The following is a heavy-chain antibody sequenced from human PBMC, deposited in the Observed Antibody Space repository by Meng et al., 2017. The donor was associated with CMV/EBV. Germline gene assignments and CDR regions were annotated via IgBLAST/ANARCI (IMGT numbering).Heavy chain of an antibody. D-gene: IGHD1-7*01. CDR3: ARGSGAGTTWSYFDY. CDR1: GGTFSSYA. J-gene: IGHJ4*02. Sequence: QVWLGRSVAEGKKPGSPGKVSCKASGGTFSSYAISWVRQAPGQGLEWVGGIIPIFGTATHEQKFQGRVTITADESTSTAYMELSSLRSEDTAVYYCARGSGAGTTWSYFDYWGKGTLVTVSS. V-gene: IGHV1-69*12. CDR2: IIPIFGTA.